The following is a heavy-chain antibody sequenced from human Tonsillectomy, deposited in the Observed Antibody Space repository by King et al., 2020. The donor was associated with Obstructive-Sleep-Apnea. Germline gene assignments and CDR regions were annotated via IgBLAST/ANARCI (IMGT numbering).Heavy chain of an antibody. J-gene: IGHJ4*02. Sequence: EVQLVESGGGLVQPGGSLRLSCAASVFPGRGHYMSWVRQAPGQGLEWFSVFYIGGTTSNADSVKGRFTISIHNSNHTLYLQMNSLRTEDTAVYYCARGDYYDREWGQGTLVTVSS. V-gene: IGHV3-53*04. CDR3: ARGDYYDRE. D-gene: IGHD3-22*01. CDR2: FYIGGTT. CDR1: VFPGRGHY.